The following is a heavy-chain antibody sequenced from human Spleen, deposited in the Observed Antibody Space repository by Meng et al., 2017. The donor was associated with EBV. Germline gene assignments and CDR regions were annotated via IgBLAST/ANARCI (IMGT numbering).Heavy chain of an antibody. CDR3: ASQRTTVTSSDY. CDR2: INHSGST. Sequence: QGQLHQWGAGRLKASETLSLTCAVYGGPFSGYYWSWLRQPPGKGLEWIGEINHSGSTNYNPSLKSRVTISVDTSKNQFSLKLSSVTAADTAVYYCASQRTTVTSSDYWGQGTLVTVSS. D-gene: IGHD4-11*01. V-gene: IGHV4-34*01. CDR1: GGPFSGYY. J-gene: IGHJ4*02.